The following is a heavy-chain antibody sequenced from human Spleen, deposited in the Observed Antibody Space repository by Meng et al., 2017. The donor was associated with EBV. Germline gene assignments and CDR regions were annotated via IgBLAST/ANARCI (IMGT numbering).Heavy chain of an antibody. CDR2: MYYSGST. CDR1: GASISSRSYY. J-gene: IGHJ4*02. V-gene: IGHV4-39*07. D-gene: IGHD3-3*01. CDR3: ARVWSADDMPHFDY. Sequence: QLLLQESGPGLVKPSETLSLTCTVSGASISSRSYYWGWIRQSPGKGLEWIGCMYYSGSTYYNPSCKSRVTISADTSKNQFSLQLGSVTAADTAVYYCARVWSADDMPHFDYWGQGTLVTVPS.